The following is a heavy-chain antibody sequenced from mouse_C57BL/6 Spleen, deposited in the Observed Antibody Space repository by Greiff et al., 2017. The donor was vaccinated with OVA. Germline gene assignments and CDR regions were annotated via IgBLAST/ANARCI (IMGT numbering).Heavy chain of an antibody. Sequence: VQLQQSGAELARPGASVKLSCKASGYTFTSYGISWVKQRTGQGLEWIGEIYPRSGNTYYNEKFKGKATLTADKYSSTAYMELRSLTSEDSAVYFCARESLYGSNYWWYFDVWGTGTTVTVSS. CDR2: IYPRSGNT. CDR1: GYTFTSYG. J-gene: IGHJ1*03. D-gene: IGHD1-1*01. V-gene: IGHV1-81*01. CDR3: ARESLYGSNYWWYFDV.